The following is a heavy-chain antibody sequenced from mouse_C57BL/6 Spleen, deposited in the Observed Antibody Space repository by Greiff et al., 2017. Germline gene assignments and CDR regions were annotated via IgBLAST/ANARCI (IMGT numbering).Heavy chain of an antibody. CDR1: GYTFTSYW. CDR3: ARLGYDGTGFAY. Sequence: VQLQQPGAELVRPGSSVKLSCKASGYTFTSYWMHWVKQRPIQGLEWIGNIDPSDSETHYNQKFKDKATLTVDKSSSTAYMQLSSLTSEDSAVYCCARLGYDGTGFAYWGQGTLVTVSA. V-gene: IGHV1-52*01. CDR2: IDPSDSET. D-gene: IGHD2-3*01. J-gene: IGHJ3*01.